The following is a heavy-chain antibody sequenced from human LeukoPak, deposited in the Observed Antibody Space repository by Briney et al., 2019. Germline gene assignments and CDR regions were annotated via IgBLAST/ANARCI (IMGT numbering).Heavy chain of an antibody. CDR2: IIPIFGIA. Sequence: SVKVSCKASGGTFSSYAISWVRQAPGQGLEWMGGIIPIFGIANYAQKFQGRVTITTDESTSTAYMELSSLRSEDTAVYYCARGPAGRITMVRGVTTYYYYYMDVWGKGTTVTVSS. CDR1: GGTFSSYA. V-gene: IGHV1-69*05. CDR3: ARGPAGRITMVRGVTTYYYYYMDV. D-gene: IGHD3-10*01. J-gene: IGHJ6*03.